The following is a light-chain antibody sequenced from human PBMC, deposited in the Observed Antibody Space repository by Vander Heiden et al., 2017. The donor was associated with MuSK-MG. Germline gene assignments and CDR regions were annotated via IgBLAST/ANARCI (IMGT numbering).Light chain of an antibody. Sequence: QSALTQPRSVARSPGQSVTISCTGTTNDIGEYDYVSWYQQLPGKAPRLIIHTINKRPSGVPARFSGSKSGSTASLIISGLTAEDEAEYHCCSYAGGYTWVFGGGTTLTV. CDR1: TNDIGEYDY. J-gene: IGLJ3*02. CDR2: TIN. CDR3: CSYAGGYTWV. V-gene: IGLV2-11*01.